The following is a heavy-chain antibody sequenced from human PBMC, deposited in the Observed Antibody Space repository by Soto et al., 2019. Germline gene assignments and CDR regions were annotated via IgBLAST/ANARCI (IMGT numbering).Heavy chain of an antibody. CDR2: ISGSGGST. D-gene: IGHD6-6*01. Sequence: EVQLLESGGGLVQPGGSLRLSCAASGFTFSSYAMSWVRQAPGKGLEWVSAISGSGGSTYYADSVKGRFTISRDNSKNTLYLQMNSLRAEDTAVYYCAKFGIFYKYSSSSEEDYWGQGTLVTVSS. CDR3: AKFGIFYKYSSSSEEDY. CDR1: GFTFSSYA. J-gene: IGHJ4*02. V-gene: IGHV3-23*01.